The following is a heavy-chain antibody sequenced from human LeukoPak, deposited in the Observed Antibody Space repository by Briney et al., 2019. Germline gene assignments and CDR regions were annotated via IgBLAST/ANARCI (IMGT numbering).Heavy chain of an antibody. D-gene: IGHD2-2*02. CDR2: ISAYNGNK. CDR1: GYTFTSYD. Sequence: ASVKVSCKASGYTFTSYDISWVRQAPGQGLEWMGWISAYNGNKNYAQKLQGRVTMTTDTSTSTAYMELRSLRSDDTAVYYCAREGRRYCSSTSCYIWFDPWGQGTLVTVSS. J-gene: IGHJ5*02. V-gene: IGHV1-18*01. CDR3: AREGRRYCSSTSCYIWFDP.